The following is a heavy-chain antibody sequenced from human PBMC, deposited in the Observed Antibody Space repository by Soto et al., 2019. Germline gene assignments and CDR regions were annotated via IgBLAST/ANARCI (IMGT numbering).Heavy chain of an antibody. D-gene: IGHD1-7*01. V-gene: IGHV3-23*01. Sequence: GGSLRLSCAASVFTFSSYALSWVRQAPGKGLEWVSAISGSGGSTYYADSVKGRFTISRDNSKNTLYLEMNSLRAEDTAVYYCAKPYNWNSPSPFDYWGQGTLVTISS. CDR1: VFTFSSYA. CDR3: AKPYNWNSPSPFDY. J-gene: IGHJ4*02. CDR2: ISGSGGST.